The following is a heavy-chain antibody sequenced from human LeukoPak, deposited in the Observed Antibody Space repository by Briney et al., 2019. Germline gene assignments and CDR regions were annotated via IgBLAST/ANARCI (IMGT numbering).Heavy chain of an antibody. J-gene: IGHJ4*02. Sequence: PGGSLRLSCAASAFTFSSYAMSWVRQAPGKGLEWVSAISGSGGSTYYADSVKGRFTISRNNSKNTLYLQMNSLRAEDTAVYYSAKDQRVDTAMVFDYWGQGTLVTVSS. CDR3: AKDQRVDTAMVFDY. CDR1: AFTFSSYA. V-gene: IGHV3-23*01. D-gene: IGHD5-18*01. CDR2: ISGSGGST.